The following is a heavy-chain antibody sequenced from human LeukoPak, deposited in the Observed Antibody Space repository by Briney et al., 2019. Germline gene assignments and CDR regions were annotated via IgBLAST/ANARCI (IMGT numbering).Heavy chain of an antibody. CDR2: IYYSGST. J-gene: IGHJ4*02. D-gene: IGHD5-18*01. CDR3: ARQGDTAMYENFDY. CDR1: AGSLSSGSYY. V-gene: IGHV4-39*01. Sequence: SETLSLTCTLAAGSLSSGSYYWGWIRQPPGKGLEWIGSIYYSGSTYYNPSLRSRATISVDTSKTQFSLKLSSVTAADTAVYSCARQGDTAMYENFDYWGQGTLVTVSS.